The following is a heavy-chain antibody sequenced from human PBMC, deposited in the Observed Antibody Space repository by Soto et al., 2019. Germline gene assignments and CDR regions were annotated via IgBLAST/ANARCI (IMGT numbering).Heavy chain of an antibody. V-gene: IGHV3-21*01. CDR2: LSSGSTYI. D-gene: IGHD4-4*01. J-gene: IGHJ6*02. CDR1: QITFGRYG. Sequence: PWGRLRLSCAASQITFGRYGMNWVRQAPGKGLEWVSSLSSGSTYIYYADSVKGRFSVSRGNAKHSLYLQMNRLGPEDTAVYYCSRVPDDSLNTMEVWGPGTTVTV. CDR3: SRVPDDSLNTMEV.